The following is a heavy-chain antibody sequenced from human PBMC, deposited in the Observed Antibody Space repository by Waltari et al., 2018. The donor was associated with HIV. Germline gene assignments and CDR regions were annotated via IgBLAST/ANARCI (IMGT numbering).Heavy chain of an antibody. CDR3: ASLYCSGGSCYDY. Sequence: EVQLVESGGGLVQPGGSLRLSCAASGFTFSSYWMTWVRQAPGKGVEGVAKKKQDVSEKYYADSVKGRCTISRDNAKNSFYLQMNSLRAEDTAVYYCASLYCSGGSCYDYWGQGTLVTVSS. D-gene: IGHD2-15*01. CDR2: KKQDVSEK. CDR1: GFTFSSYW. V-gene: IGHV3-7*01. J-gene: IGHJ4*02.